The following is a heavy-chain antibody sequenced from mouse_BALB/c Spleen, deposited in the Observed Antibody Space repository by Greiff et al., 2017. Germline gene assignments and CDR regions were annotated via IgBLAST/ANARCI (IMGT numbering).Heavy chain of an antibody. CDR1: GYSITSGYS. J-gene: IGHJ4*01. D-gene: IGHD1-2*01. V-gene: IGHV3-1*02. Sequence: DVKLQESGPDLVKPSQSLSLTCTVTGYSITSGYSWHWIRQFPGNKLEWMGYIHYSGSTNYNPSLKSRISITRDTSKNQFFLQLNSVTTEDTATYYCATTAARKDAMDYWGQGTSVTVSS. CDR3: ATTAARKDAMDY. CDR2: IHYSGST.